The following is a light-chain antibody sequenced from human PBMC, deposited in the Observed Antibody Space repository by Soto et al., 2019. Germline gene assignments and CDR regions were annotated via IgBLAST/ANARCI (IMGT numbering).Light chain of an antibody. CDR2: DAT. V-gene: IGKV1-5*01. CDR3: QHYNSYSQP. CDR1: KNLNNW. Sequence: IHMTHSPSTLSASLLYRVTITFLSSKNLNNWVALYQQKPGKAPKLLIYDATSLESGVPSRVSGSGSGTEFTLTISSLQPDDFATYYCQHYNSYSQPFGRGTKVDI. J-gene: IGKJ1*01.